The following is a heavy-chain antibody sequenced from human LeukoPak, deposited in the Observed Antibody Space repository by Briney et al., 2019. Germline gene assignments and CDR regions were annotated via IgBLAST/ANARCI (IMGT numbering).Heavy chain of an antibody. CDR2: INPNSGGT. Sequence: ASVKVSCKASGYTFNGCFMHWVRQAPGQGLEWMGWINPNSGGTNYAQKFQGSVTMTRDTSISTVYVELSRLRSDDTAVYYCARGSYYHPEYWGQGTLVTVSS. D-gene: IGHD1-26*01. J-gene: IGHJ4*02. V-gene: IGHV1-2*02. CDR3: ARGSYYHPEY. CDR1: GYTFNGCF.